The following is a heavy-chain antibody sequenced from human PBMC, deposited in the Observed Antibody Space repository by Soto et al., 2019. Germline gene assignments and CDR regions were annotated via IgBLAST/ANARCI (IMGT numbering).Heavy chain of an antibody. V-gene: IGHV3-23*01. D-gene: IGHD5-18*01. CDR3: AKPSPGLPFDY. CDR2: ISGSGGST. CDR1: GYTFSSYA. J-gene: IGHJ4*01. Sequence: GGSLRLSCSASGYTFSSYAISCVRQAPGKGLEWVSAISGSGGSTYYADSVKGRFTISRDNSKNTLYLQMNSLRAEDTAVYYCAKPSPGLPFDYSGHGTLVTVPQ.